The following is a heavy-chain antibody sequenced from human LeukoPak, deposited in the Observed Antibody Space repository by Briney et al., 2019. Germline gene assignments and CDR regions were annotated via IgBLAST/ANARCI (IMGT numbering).Heavy chain of an antibody. Sequence: GASVKVSCKTSGYSFIDYYIHWMRQAPRQGLEWVGWIIPIFGTANYAQKFQGRVTITADESTGTAYMELSSLRTEDTAVYYCARGGLGARSYFDYWGQGTLVTVSS. CDR1: GYSFIDYY. D-gene: IGHD1-26*01. J-gene: IGHJ4*02. CDR3: ARGGLGARSYFDY. CDR2: IIPIFGTA. V-gene: IGHV1-69*13.